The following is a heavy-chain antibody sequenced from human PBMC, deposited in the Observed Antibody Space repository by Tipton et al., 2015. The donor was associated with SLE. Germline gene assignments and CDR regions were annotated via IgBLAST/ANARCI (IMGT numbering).Heavy chain of an antibody. D-gene: IGHD6-6*01. J-gene: IGHJ5*02. V-gene: IGHV4-59*11. CDR3: ARSEYSSSRGWFDP. CDR2: IYYSGST. CDR1: GGSISSHY. Sequence: GLVKPSETLSLTCTVSGGSISSHYWSWIRPPPGKGLEWIGYIYYSGSTNYNPSLKSRVTISVDTSKNQFSLKLSSVTAADTAVYYCARSEYSSSRGWFDPWGQGTLVTVSS.